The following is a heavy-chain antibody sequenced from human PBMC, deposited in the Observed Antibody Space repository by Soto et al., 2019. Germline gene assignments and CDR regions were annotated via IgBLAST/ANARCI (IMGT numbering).Heavy chain of an antibody. J-gene: IGHJ4*02. CDR2: IGPESGAT. D-gene: IGHD5-12*01. Sequence: ASVKVSCKASGYTFTGHYIHWVRQAPEQGPEWMGEIGPESGATRFAQKFQGRVTMTRDMSITTVYMELNNLSPDDTAVYYCGRGRSGQIVVFYWGQGTPVTVSS. CDR1: GYTFTGHY. CDR3: GRGRSGQIVVFY. V-gene: IGHV1-2*02.